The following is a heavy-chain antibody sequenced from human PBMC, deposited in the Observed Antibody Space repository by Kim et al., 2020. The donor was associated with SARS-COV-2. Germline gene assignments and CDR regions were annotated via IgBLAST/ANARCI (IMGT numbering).Heavy chain of an antibody. D-gene: IGHD3-9*01. Sequence: GGSLRLSCAASGFTFSSYSMNWVRQAPGKGLEWVSSISSSSSYIYYADSVKGRFTISRDNAKNSLYLQMNSLRAEDTAVYYCARTLRYFDWLPMEYYYGMDVWGQGTTVTVSS. V-gene: IGHV3-21*01. CDR2: ISSSSSYI. CDR3: ARTLRYFDWLPMEYYYGMDV. J-gene: IGHJ6*02. CDR1: GFTFSSYS.